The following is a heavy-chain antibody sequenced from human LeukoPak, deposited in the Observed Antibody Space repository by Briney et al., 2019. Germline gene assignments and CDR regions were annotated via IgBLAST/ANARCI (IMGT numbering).Heavy chain of an antibody. V-gene: IGHV3-23*01. CDR2: ISGSGGST. D-gene: IGHD1-26*01. Sequence: QPGESLRLSCVASGFTFNNYAMSWVRQAPGKGLEWVSAISGSGGSTYYADSVKGRFTISRDNSKNTLYLQMNSLRAEDTAVYYCASGAGGWELLTKSTFDYWGQGTLVTVSS. CDR3: ASGAGGWELLTKSTFDY. J-gene: IGHJ4*02. CDR1: GFTFNNYA.